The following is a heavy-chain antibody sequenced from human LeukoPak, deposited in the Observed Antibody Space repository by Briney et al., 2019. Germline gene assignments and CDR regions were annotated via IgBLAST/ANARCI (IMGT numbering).Heavy chain of an antibody. CDR2: INPSGGST. CDR3: ARGPQRIFWSARDYYYYMDV. CDR1: GYTFTSYY. V-gene: IGHV1-46*01. Sequence: ASVKVSCKASGYTFTSYYMHWVRQAPGQGLEWMGIINPSGGSTSYAQKFQGRVTMTRDTSTSTVYMELSSLRSEDTAVYYCARGPQRIFWSARDYYYYMDVSGKGTTVTVS. D-gene: IGHD3-3*01. J-gene: IGHJ6*03.